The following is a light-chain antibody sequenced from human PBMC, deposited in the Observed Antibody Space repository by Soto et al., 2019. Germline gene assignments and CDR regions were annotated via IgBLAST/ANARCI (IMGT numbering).Light chain of an antibody. CDR1: QSVSSN. V-gene: IGKV3-15*01. CDR3: QQYNNWTPWT. CDR2: GAS. Sequence: EIVMTQSPATLSVSPGERATLSCRASQSVSSNLAWYQQKPGQAPRLLIYGASTRATGIQARVSGSGSGTEFTLTISSLQSEDFAVYYCQQYNNWTPWTFGQGTKVEIK. J-gene: IGKJ1*01.